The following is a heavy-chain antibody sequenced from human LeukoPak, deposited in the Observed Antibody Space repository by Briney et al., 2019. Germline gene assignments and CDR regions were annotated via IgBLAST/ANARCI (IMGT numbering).Heavy chain of an antibody. CDR1: GYTFSTYG. Sequence: ASVKVSCKASGYTFSTYGISWVRQAPGQGLECMGLISGYNGHTKYAQRLQGRVTMTTDTSTSTAYMELRSLRSDDTAVYYCARRYCSSTSCYTNWFDPWGQGTQVTVSS. D-gene: IGHD2-2*02. V-gene: IGHV1-18*01. CDR2: ISGYNGHT. CDR3: ARRYCSSTSCYTNWFDP. J-gene: IGHJ5*02.